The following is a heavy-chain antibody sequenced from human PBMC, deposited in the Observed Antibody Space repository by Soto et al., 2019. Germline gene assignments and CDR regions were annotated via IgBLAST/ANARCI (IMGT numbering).Heavy chain of an antibody. D-gene: IGHD2-8*02. CDR1: GYTFTSYR. CDR3: ARDSVLDLDVDYYYYGMDV. V-gene: IGHV1-18*01. Sequence: QVQLVQSGAEVKKPGASVKVSCKASGYTFTSYRISWVRQAPGQGLEWMGWISAYNGNTNYAQKLQGRVTMTTDTSTSTAYMELRSLRSDDTAVYYCARDSVLDLDVDYYYYGMDVWGQGTTVTVSS. J-gene: IGHJ6*02. CDR2: ISAYNGNT.